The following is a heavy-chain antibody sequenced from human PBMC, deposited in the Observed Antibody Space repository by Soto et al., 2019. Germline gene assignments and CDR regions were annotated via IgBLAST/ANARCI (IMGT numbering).Heavy chain of an antibody. Sequence: PGGSLRLSCAASGFTFSNAWMSWVRQAPGKGLEWVGRIKSKTDGGTTDYAAPVKGRFTISRDDSKNTLYLQMNSLKTEDTAVYYCTTDLFLLWFGERSGIDVWGQGTTVTVSS. V-gene: IGHV3-15*01. CDR2: IKSKTDGGTT. CDR3: TTDLFLLWFGERSGIDV. D-gene: IGHD3-10*01. J-gene: IGHJ6*02. CDR1: GFTFSNAW.